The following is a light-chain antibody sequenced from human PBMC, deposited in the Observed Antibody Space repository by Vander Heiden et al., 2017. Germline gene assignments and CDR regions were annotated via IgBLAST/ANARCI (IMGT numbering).Light chain of an antibody. Sequence: IVLTQSPLTLSVTPGEPASISCRSSQSLLQSNGFRYLDWYVQKPGQSPQLLIYLGSQRAYGVPERFKDSGSDTDFTLKSIRVEAEDIGVYYCMQSLPTLLFGHGTKVDIK. CDR3: MQSLPTLL. J-gene: IGKJ3*01. CDR2: LGS. CDR1: QSLLQSNGFRY. V-gene: IGKV2-28*01.